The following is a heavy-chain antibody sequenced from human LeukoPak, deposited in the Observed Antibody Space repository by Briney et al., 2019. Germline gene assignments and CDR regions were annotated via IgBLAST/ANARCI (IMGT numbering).Heavy chain of an antibody. CDR2: ISYDGSNK. CDR1: GFTFSSYA. V-gene: IGHV3-30-3*01. J-gene: IGHJ6*02. D-gene: IGHD6-19*01. Sequence: GRSLRLSCAASGFTFSSYAMHWVRQAPGKGLEWVAVISYDGSNKYYADSVKGRFTISRDNSKNTLYLQMNSLRAEDTAVYYCARGPIAVAGIRMYYYYGMDVWGQGTTVTVSS. CDR3: ARGPIAVAGIRMYYYYGMDV.